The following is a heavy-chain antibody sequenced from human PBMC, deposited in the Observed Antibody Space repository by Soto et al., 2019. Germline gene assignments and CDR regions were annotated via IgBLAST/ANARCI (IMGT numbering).Heavy chain of an antibody. V-gene: IGHV1-18*01. Sequence: QVQLVQSGAEVKKPGASVKVSCKASGYTFTIYGISWVRQAPGQGLEWMGWISAYNGNTNYAQKLQGRVTMTTDTSTSTAYMELRSLRSDDTAVYYCARVHCSGGSCYFSWFDPWGQGTLVTVSS. CDR1: GYTFTIYG. D-gene: IGHD2-15*01. CDR3: ARVHCSGGSCYFSWFDP. J-gene: IGHJ5*02. CDR2: ISAYNGNT.